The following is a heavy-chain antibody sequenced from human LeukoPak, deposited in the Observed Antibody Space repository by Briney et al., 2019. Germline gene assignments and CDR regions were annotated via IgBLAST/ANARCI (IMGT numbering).Heavy chain of an antibody. D-gene: IGHD6-6*01. CDR2: INSNGDDI. CDR1: GFTFSTYA. Sequence: GGSLRLSCAACGFTFSTYAMTWVRQVPGKGLEWVSGINSNGDDIYYADSVRGRFTISRDNSNNALYLQMDSLRAEDTAVYYCANWIGSSSRDYWGQGTLVTVSS. V-gene: IGHV3-23*01. CDR3: ANWIGSSSRDY. J-gene: IGHJ4*02.